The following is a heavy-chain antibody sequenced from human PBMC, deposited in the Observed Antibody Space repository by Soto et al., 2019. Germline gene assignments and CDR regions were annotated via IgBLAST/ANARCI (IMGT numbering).Heavy chain of an antibody. V-gene: IGHV1-58*01. J-gene: IGHJ6*03. D-gene: IGHD5-18*01. CDR1: GFTFTSSA. Sequence: SVKVSCKASGFTFTSSAVQWVRQARGQRLEWIGWIVVGSGNTNYAQKFQERVTITRDMSTSTAYMELSSLRSEDTAVYYCARDTQDTAMPDYYYYYMDVWGKGTTVTVSS. CDR3: ARDTQDTAMPDYYYYYMDV. CDR2: IVVGSGNT.